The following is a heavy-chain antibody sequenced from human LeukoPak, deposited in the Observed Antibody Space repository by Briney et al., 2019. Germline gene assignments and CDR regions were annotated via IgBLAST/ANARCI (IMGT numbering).Heavy chain of an antibody. V-gene: IGHV4-34*01. CDR1: GGSFSGYY. J-gene: IGHJ6*02. D-gene: IGHD3-3*01. CDR2: INHSGST. Sequence: TPSETLSLTCAAYGGSFSGYYWSWIRQPPGKGLEWIGEINHSGSTNYNPSLKSRVTISVDTSKNQFSLKLSSVTAADTAVYHCARYQQRRYDFWSGYYTSTRYYGMDVWGQGTTVTVSS. CDR3: ARYQQRRYDFWSGYYTSTRYYGMDV.